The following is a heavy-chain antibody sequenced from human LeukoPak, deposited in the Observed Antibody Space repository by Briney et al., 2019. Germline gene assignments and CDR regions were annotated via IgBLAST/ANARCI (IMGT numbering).Heavy chain of an antibody. J-gene: IGHJ4*02. V-gene: IGHV3-72*01. D-gene: IGHD1-7*01. CDR2: IRNKADSYTI. CDR3: ARSPRGTSPRDY. CDR1: GFTFSEHH. Sequence: GGSLRLSCAASGFTFSEHHMDWVRQAPGKGLEWVARIRNKADSYTIEYAASVKGRFTISRDDSRNSLYLQMNGLKTEDTAVYYCARSPRGTSPRDYWGPGTLVTVSS.